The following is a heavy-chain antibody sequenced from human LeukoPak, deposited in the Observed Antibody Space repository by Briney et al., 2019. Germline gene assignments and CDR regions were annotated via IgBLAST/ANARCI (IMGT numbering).Heavy chain of an antibody. Sequence: GGSLRLSCAASGFTFTSYWMHRVRQVPGKGLVWVSRIHSDGTSTNYADSVKGRFTISRDNAKNTLYLQMNSLRVEDTAVYYCARGYSVRGDYWGQGTLVTVSS. CDR3: ARGYSVRGDY. D-gene: IGHD2-21*01. J-gene: IGHJ4*02. CDR1: GFTFTSYW. V-gene: IGHV3-74*01. CDR2: IHSDGTST.